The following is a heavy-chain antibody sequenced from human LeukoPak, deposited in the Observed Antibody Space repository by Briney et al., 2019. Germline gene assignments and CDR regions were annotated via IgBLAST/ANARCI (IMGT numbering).Heavy chain of an antibody. CDR1: GGSISSYY. J-gene: IGHJ4*02. D-gene: IGHD3-16*02. Sequence: SETLSLTCTASGGSISSYYWSWIRQPPGKGLEWIGYIYYSGSTNYNPYLESRATISVDTSKNHSPLMLISMTAADTTGHYCARLFYDSIWGSDRLHYPFENWGQRNLVTVSS. V-gene: IGHV4-59*12. CDR2: IYYSGST. CDR3: ARLFYDSIWGSDRLHYPFEN.